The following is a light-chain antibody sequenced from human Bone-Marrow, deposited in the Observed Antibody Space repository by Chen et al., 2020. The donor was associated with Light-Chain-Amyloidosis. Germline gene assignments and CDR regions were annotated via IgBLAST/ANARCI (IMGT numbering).Light chain of an antibody. CDR1: SSDVGAYTY. Sequence: QSALTQPRSVSGSLGRSVTISCTGTSSDVGAYTYVSWYQQHPGKAPKLIIYDVNKRPSGVQDRFSGSQSGSTASLTISRLQADDESDYFCSSYAGTYTWVFGGGTKLTVL. CDR3: SSYAGTYTWV. V-gene: IGLV2-11*01. CDR2: DVN. J-gene: IGLJ3*02.